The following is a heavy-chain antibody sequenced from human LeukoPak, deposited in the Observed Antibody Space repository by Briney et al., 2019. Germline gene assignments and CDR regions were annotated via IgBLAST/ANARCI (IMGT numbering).Heavy chain of an antibody. CDR2: IYYSGST. J-gene: IGHJ4*02. V-gene: IGHV4-31*03. CDR1: GGSISSGGYY. D-gene: IGHD4-17*01. Sequence: PSETLSLTCTVSGGSISSGGYYWSWIRQHPGKGLEWIGYIYYSGSTYYNPSLKSRVTISVDTSKNQFSLKLSSVTAADTAVYYCARGRLRFPDYWGQGTLVTVSS. CDR3: ARGRLRFPDY.